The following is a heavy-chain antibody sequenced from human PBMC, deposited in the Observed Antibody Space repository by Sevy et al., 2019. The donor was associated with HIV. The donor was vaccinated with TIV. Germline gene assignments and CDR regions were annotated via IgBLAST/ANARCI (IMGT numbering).Heavy chain of an antibody. Sequence: GGSLRLSCAVSRFTFTNAWMGWVRQAPGKGLEWVGRITSNTDGGTTDYAAPLKGRFTISRDDSKNTLYLQMNILKSADTAVYYCTTDREYGDYKGGFDYWGHGTLVTVSS. CDR3: TTDREYGDYKGGFDY. V-gene: IGHV3-15*01. CDR1: RFTFTNAW. D-gene: IGHD4-17*01. J-gene: IGHJ4*01. CDR2: ITSNTDGGTT.